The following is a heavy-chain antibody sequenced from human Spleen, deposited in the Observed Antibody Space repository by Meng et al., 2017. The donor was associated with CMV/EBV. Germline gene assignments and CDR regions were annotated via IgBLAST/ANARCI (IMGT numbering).Heavy chain of an antibody. D-gene: IGHD3-3*01. CDR1: GFTFSDYA. V-gene: IGHV3-30-3*02. J-gene: IGHJ4*02. Sequence: GESLKISCSASGFTFSDYAIHWVRQAQGKGLEWVAVMSYDGSNKNYADSVGGRFTISRDNSKNTLYLQMSSLRSEDTAVYYCAKDAVNLDDFWNGDDDQTYYFDHWGQGTLVTVSS. CDR2: MSYDGSNK. CDR3: AKDAVNLDDFWNGDDDQTYYFDH.